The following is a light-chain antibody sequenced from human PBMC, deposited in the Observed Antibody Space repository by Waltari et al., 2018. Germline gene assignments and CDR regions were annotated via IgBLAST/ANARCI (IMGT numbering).Light chain of an antibody. J-gene: IGKJ1*01. CDR1: QSVLYSSNNKNY. CDR2: WAS. CDR3: QQYYNTPQT. Sequence: VFTQPPDSLAVPLGERVTITCKSTQSVLYSSNNKNYLFWYQQKPGQPPKLLIYWASTRESGVPDRFSGSGSETDFTLTISSLQAEDVAVYYCQQYYNTPQTFGQGTKVEIK. V-gene: IGKV4-1*01.